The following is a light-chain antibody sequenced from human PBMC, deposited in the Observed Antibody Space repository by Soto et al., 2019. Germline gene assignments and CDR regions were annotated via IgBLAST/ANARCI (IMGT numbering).Light chain of an antibody. CDR2: DAS. J-gene: IGKJ2*01. CDR1: QSVSSY. Sequence: EIVLTQSPATLSLSPGERATLSCRASQSVSSYLAWYQQKPGQAPRLLIYDASNRATGIPARFSGSGSGSDFPLTIRSLEPEDFAVYYCHQRSNWPPGYTFGQGTKLQIK. CDR3: HQRSNWPPGYT. V-gene: IGKV3-11*01.